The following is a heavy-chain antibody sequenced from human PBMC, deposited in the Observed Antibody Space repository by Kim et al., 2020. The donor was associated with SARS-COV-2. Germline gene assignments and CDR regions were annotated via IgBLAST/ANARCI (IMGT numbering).Heavy chain of an antibody. Sequence: SGSTNSNPSLKSRVTISVDTSKNQFSLKLSSVTAADTAVYYCARGTTADYWGQGTLVTVSS. CDR2: SGST. V-gene: IGHV4-59*09. D-gene: IGHD4-17*01. CDR3: ARGTTADY. J-gene: IGHJ4*02.